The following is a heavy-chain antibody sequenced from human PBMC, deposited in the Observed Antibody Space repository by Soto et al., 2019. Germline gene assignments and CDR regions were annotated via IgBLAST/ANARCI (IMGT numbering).Heavy chain of an antibody. V-gene: IGHV4-34*01. Sequence: SETLSLTCAVYGGSFSGYYWSWIRQPPGKGLEWIGEINHSGSTNYNPSLKSRVTISVDTSKNQFSLKLSSVTAADTAVYYCARAWRATKTGAFDIWGQGTMVTVS. CDR1: GGSFSGYY. J-gene: IGHJ3*02. CDR3: ARAWRATKTGAFDI. CDR2: INHSGST. D-gene: IGHD1-26*01.